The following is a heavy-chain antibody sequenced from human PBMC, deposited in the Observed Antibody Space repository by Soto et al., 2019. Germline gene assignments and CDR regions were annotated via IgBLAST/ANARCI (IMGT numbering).Heavy chain of an antibody. CDR2: INPHNRNT. D-gene: IGHD2-15*01. CDR1: GYAFTRYT. CDR3: ARGIATGQLDP. V-gene: IGHV1-3*01. Sequence: GGSVKVSCKASGYAFTRYTMNWVRQAPGQRLEWMGWINPHNRNTKSSQKFQDRVIITRDTSASTAYMDLSSLRSEDTAVYYCARGIATGQLDPWGQGTRVTVSA. J-gene: IGHJ5*02.